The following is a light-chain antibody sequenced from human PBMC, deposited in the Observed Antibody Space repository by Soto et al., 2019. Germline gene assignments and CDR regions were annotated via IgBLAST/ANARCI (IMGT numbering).Light chain of an antibody. CDR2: TDD. J-gene: IGLJ2*01. Sequence: HSVLTQPPSASGTPGQRVTISCSGSRYNIGSNTVNWYQQVPGTAPTLLIYTDDQRPSGVPDRFSGSKSGTSASLAISGLQSEDDADYYCAAWDDSLDALVFGGGTKLTVL. CDR3: AAWDDSLDALV. CDR1: RYNIGSNT. V-gene: IGLV1-44*01.